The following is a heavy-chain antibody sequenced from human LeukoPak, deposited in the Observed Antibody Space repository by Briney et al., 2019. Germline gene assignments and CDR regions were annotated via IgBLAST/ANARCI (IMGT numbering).Heavy chain of an antibody. CDR2: FDREDDET. J-gene: IGHJ4*02. CDR1: GYTLIEVS. CDR3: ATGGPFSRSFVY. D-gene: IGHD3-10*01. V-gene: IGHV1-24*01. Sequence: ASVKVSCKVSGYTLIEVSLNWVRQTPGKGLEWMGGFDREDDETIYAQKFQGRVTMTEDTSTDTAYMELSSLRSEDTAVYYCATGGPFSRSFVYWGQGTLVTVSS.